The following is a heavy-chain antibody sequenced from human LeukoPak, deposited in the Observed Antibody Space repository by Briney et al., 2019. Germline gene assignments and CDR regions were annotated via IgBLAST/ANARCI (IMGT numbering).Heavy chain of an antibody. V-gene: IGHV3-30*02. CDR3: AKGASTSCYYYMDV. Sequence: PGGSLRLSCAASGFTFSNYGMHWVRQAPGKGLEWVAFIRYDGNNQYYTDSVEGRFTISRDNSKNTLYLQMNSLRAEDTAVYSCAKGASTSCYYYMDVWGKGTTVTISS. D-gene: IGHD2-2*01. J-gene: IGHJ6*03. CDR2: IRYDGNNQ. CDR1: GFTFSNYG.